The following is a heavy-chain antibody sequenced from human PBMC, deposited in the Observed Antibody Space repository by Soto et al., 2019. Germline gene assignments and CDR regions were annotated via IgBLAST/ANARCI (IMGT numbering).Heavy chain of an antibody. V-gene: IGHV3-48*02. CDR3: ARDDSSGYYVAYFDY. CDR2: ISSSSGTK. Sequence: PGGSLRLSCVGSGFTFSSCSMSWVRQAPGKGLEWVSYISSSSGTKYYADSVKGRFTISRENAKNSLYLQMNSLRDDDTAVYYCARDDSSGYYVAYFDYWGQGTMVTVSS. CDR1: GFTFSSCS. D-gene: IGHD3-22*01. J-gene: IGHJ4*02.